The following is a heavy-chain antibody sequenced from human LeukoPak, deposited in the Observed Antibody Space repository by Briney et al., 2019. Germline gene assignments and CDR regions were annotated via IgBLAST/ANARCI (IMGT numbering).Heavy chain of an antibody. Sequence: PGGSLRLSCAASGFTFSSYWMHWVRQAPGKGLVWVSRINSDGSSTSYADSVKGRFTISRDNAKNTLCLQVNSLRAEDTAVYYCARGTYYYDSSGYYSDYYYGMDVWGQGTTVTVSS. D-gene: IGHD3-22*01. V-gene: IGHV3-74*01. CDR3: ARGTYYYDSSGYYSDYYYGMDV. J-gene: IGHJ6*02. CDR1: GFTFSSYW. CDR2: INSDGSST.